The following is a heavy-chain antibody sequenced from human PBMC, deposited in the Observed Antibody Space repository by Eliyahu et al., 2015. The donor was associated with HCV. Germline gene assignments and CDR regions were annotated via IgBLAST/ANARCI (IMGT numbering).Heavy chain of an antibody. CDR2: ISWNSVSL. Sequence: EVQLVESGGGLVQPGRSLRLSCAASQFXFDDYAMHWVRQAPGKGLEWVSSISWNSVSLYADSVKGRFTVSRDNAKNSLYLQMNSLRAEDTAFYYCTKGGTSYSSGWYDYWGQGTLVTVSS. V-gene: IGHV3-9*01. D-gene: IGHD6-19*01. J-gene: IGHJ4*02. CDR3: TKGGTSYSSGWYDY. CDR1: QFXFDDYA.